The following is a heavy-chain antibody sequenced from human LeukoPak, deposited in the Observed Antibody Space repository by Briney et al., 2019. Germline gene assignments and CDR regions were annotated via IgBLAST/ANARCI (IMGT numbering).Heavy chain of an antibody. V-gene: IGHV2-5*01. CDR3: VHSSETFCCETGSYYYSFHYFDD. J-gene: IGHJ4*02. D-gene: IGHD3-22*01. Sequence: SGPTLVKPTQTLTLTCTFSGFSLTTNRMGVGWIRQPPGKALEWLALIYWNGDERYSPSLKSRLTVIKDTSKNQVVLTMTNMDPADTATYYCVHSSETFCCETGSYYYSFHYFDDWGQGTLVTVSS. CDR1: GFSLTTNRMG. CDR2: IYWNGDE.